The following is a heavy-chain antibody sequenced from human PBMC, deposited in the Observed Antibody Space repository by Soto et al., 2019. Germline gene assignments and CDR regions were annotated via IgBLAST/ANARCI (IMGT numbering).Heavy chain of an antibody. CDR1: GGTFSSYA. D-gene: IGHD3-22*01. CDR3: ASPWGGDYDSSGDGLHI. CDR2: IIPIFGTA. J-gene: IGHJ3*02. Sequence: QVQLVQSGAEVKKPGSSVKVSCKASGGTFSSYAISWVRQAPGQGLEWMGGIIPIFGTANYAQKFQGRVTITADEYTSTAYRGLRSMRCEDTAGYYCASPWGGDYDSSGDGLHIWGQGTMVTVSS. V-gene: IGHV1-69*12.